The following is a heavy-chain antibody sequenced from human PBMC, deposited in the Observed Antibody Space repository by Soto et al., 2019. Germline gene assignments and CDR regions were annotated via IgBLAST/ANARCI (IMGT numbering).Heavy chain of an antibody. J-gene: IGHJ6*03. CDR2: IYYSGST. V-gene: IGHV4-59*01. CDR1: GGSISSYY. CDR3: ARVGDCSGGSYYYYYYMDV. Sequence: SETLSLTCTVSGGSISSYYWSWIRQPPGKGLEWIGYIYYSGSTNYNPSLKSRVTISVDTSKNQFSLKLSSVTAADTAVYYCARVGDCSGGSYYYYYYMDVWGKGTTVTVSS. D-gene: IGHD2-15*01.